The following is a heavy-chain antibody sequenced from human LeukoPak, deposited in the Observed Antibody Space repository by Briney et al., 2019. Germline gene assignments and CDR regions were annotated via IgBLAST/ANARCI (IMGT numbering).Heavy chain of an antibody. Sequence: GGSLRLSCAASGFIFEDYGMSWVRQVPGKGLEWVSGINWNGGTTGYADSVQGRFTISRDNAKNSLYLQMNSLRAEDTALYYCARDNGYGDYVSFFWFDPWGQGTLVTVSS. D-gene: IGHD4-17*01. CDR1: GFIFEDYG. J-gene: IGHJ5*02. CDR2: INWNGGTT. V-gene: IGHV3-20*04. CDR3: ARDNGYGDYVSFFWFDP.